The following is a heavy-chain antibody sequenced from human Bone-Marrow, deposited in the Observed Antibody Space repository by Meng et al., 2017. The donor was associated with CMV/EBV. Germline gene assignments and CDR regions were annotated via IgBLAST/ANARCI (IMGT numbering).Heavy chain of an antibody. V-gene: IGHV3-30*02. CDR2: IRYDGSNK. J-gene: IGHJ4*02. Sequence: VQLVVCGGCVVQPGRSLGLACAASGVTFSSYGMHWVRQAPGKGLEWVAFIRYDGSNKYYADSVKGRFTISRDNSKNTLYLQMNSLRAEDTAVDYCAKDIHLAFAYWGQGTLVTVSS. CDR1: GVTFSSYG. CDR3: AKDIHLAFAY.